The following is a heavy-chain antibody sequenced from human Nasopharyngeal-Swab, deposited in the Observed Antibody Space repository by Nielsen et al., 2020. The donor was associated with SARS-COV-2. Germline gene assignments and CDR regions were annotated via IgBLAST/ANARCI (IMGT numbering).Heavy chain of an antibody. D-gene: IGHD2-2*01. J-gene: IGHJ4*02. CDR1: GGSFSGYY. Sequence: GSLRLSCAVYGGSFSGYYWSWIRQPPGKGLEWIGEINHSGSTNYNPSLKSRVTISVDTSKNQFSLKLSSVTAADTAVYYCARLVVPATFDYWGQGTLVTVSS. CDR2: INHSGST. CDR3: ARLVVPATFDY. V-gene: IGHV4-34*01.